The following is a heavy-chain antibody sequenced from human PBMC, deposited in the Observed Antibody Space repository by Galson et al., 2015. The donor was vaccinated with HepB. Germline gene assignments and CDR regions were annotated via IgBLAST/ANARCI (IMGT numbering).Heavy chain of an antibody. D-gene: IGHD3-3*01. J-gene: IGHJ4*02. CDR3: AKGGTYDFWSGYYFHY. V-gene: IGHV3-23*01. Sequence: SLRLSCAASGFTFSSYAMSWVRQAPGKRLEWVSAISGSGGSTYYADSVKGRFTISRDNSKNTLYLQMNSLRAEDTAVYYCAKGGTYDFWSGYYFHYWGQGTLVTVSS. CDR1: GFTFSSYA. CDR2: ISGSGGST.